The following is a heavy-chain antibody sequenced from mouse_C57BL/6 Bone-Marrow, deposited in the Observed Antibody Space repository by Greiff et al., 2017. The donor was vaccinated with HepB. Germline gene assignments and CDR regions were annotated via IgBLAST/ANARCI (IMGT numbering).Heavy chain of an antibody. CDR2: IHPNSGST. D-gene: IGHD2-3*01. CDR3: ARSVQRRWVLRYFDV. J-gene: IGHJ1*03. V-gene: IGHV1-64*01. Sequence: VQLQQPGAELVKPGASVKLSCKASGYTFTSYWMHWVKQRPGQGLEWIGMIHPNSGSTNYNEKFKSKATLTVDKSSSTAYMQLSSLTSEDSAVYYCARSVQRRWVLRYFDVWGTGTTVTVSS. CDR1: GYTFTSYW.